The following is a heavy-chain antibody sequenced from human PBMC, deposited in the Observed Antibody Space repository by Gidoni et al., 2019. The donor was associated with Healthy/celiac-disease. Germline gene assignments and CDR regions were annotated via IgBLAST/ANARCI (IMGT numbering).Heavy chain of an antibody. CDR1: GFTFSSYS. CDR3: ARVGGGDYALDI. CDR2: ISSSSSYI. J-gene: IGHJ3*02. D-gene: IGHD4-17*01. V-gene: IGHV3-21*01. Sequence: EVQLVESGGGLVKPGGSLRLSCAASGFTFSSYSMNWVRQAPGKGLEWVSSISSSSSYIYYADSVKGRFTISRDNAKNSLYLQMNSLRAEDTAVYYCARVGGGDYALDIWGQGTMVTVSS.